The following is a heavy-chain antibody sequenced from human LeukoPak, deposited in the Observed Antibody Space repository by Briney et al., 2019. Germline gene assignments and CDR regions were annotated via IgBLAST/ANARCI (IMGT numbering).Heavy chain of an antibody. CDR3: ARRGTDASFSFFDV. CDR1: GFTFSSYT. Sequence: GGSLRLSCAASGFTFSSYTMHWVRQIPGERPEWGASISGDTTYIYCPDSLKGRFTISRDNTNTSLFLQMNTLRPEDTATYFCARRGTDASFSFFDVWGQGTMVTVSS. J-gene: IGHJ3*01. D-gene: IGHD1-1*01. V-gene: IGHV3-21*01. CDR2: ISGDTTYI.